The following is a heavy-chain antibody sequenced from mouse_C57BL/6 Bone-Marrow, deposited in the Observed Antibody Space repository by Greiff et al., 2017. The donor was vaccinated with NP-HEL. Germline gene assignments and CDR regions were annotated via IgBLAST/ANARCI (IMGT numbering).Heavy chain of an antibody. CDR2: IDPENGDT. CDR1: GFNIKDDY. Sequence: SGAELVRPGASVKLSCTASGFNIKDDYMHWVKPRPEQGLEWIGWIDPENGDTEYASKFQGKATITADTSSNTAYLQLSSLTSEDTAVYYCTIPFITTVVARDYWGQGTTLTVSS. V-gene: IGHV14-4*01. D-gene: IGHD1-1*01. CDR3: TIPFITTVVARDY. J-gene: IGHJ2*01.